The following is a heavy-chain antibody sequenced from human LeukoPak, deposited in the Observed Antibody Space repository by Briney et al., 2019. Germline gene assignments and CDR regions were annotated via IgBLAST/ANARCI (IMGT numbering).Heavy chain of an antibody. Sequence: PGGSLRLSCAASGFTFRSYWMHWVRQAPGKGLEWVAVIWYDGDNKYYADSVKGRFTISRDNSKNTLYLQMNSLRAEDTAVYYCARDGIAAAGQYYCYGMDVWGQGTTVTVSS. J-gene: IGHJ6*02. CDR2: IWYDGDNK. V-gene: IGHV3-33*08. CDR3: ARDGIAAAGQYYCYGMDV. D-gene: IGHD6-13*01. CDR1: GFTFRSYW.